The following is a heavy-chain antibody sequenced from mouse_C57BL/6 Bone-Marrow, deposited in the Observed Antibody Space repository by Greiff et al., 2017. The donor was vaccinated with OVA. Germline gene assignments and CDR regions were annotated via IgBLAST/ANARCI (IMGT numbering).Heavy chain of an antibody. CDR2: IDPSDSYT. CDR1: GYTFTSYW. J-gene: IGHJ3*01. CDR3: ARRYYGSSWFAY. V-gene: IGHV1-50*01. Sequence: QVQLQQPGAELVKPGASVKLSCKASGYTFTSYWMQWVKQRPGQGLEWIGEIDPSDSYTNYNQKFKGKATLTVDTSSSIAYMQLSSLTSEDSAVYYCARRYYGSSWFAYWGQGTLVTVSA. D-gene: IGHD1-1*01.